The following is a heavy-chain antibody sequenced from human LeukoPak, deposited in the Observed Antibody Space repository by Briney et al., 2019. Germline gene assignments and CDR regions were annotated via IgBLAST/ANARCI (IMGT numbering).Heavy chain of an antibody. Sequence: PPGGSLRLSCAASGFTFSSYAMSWVRQAPGKGLEWVSAISGSGGSTYYADSVKGRFTISRDNSKNTLYLQMYSLRAEDTAVYYCAGGQGWHFDLWGLGTLITVSS. V-gene: IGHV3-23*01. CDR2: ISGSGGST. J-gene: IGHJ2*01. CDR3: AGGQGWHFDL. D-gene: IGHD2-15*01. CDR1: GFTFSSYA.